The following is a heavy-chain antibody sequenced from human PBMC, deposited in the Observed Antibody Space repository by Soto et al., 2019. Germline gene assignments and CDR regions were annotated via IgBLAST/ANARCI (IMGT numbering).Heavy chain of an antibody. J-gene: IGHJ4*02. D-gene: IGHD3-10*01. CDR3: ARKDYYGSGTYHFDY. Sequence: ASVKVSCKASRYTFSTFPMHWVRQAPGQNLEWMGWINAANGDTGYSQNFQGRVTITRDTTASTAYMELSGLRSEDTAVYFCARKDYYGSGTYHFDYWGQGTLVTVSS. CDR1: RYTFSTFP. V-gene: IGHV1-3*01. CDR2: INAANGDT.